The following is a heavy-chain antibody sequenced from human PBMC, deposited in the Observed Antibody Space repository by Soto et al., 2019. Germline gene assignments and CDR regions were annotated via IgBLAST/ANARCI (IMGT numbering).Heavy chain of an antibody. CDR2: ISWNSGSV. J-gene: IGHJ5*02. CDR3: AKGSQNYYENSGYSS. CDR1: GFIFKSQA. V-gene: IGHV3-9*01. D-gene: IGHD3-22*01. Sequence: GGSLRLSCAASGFIFKSQAMYWVRQAPGKGLEWVSGISWNSGSVGYADSVKGRFTISRDNAKSSLYLQMNGLRPEDTALYYCAKGSQNYYENSGYSSWGQGTLVTAPQ.